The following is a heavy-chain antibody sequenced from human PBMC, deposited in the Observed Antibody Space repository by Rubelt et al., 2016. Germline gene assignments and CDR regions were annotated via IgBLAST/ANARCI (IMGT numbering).Heavy chain of an antibody. J-gene: IGHJ6*02. CDR2: IKQDGSEK. CDR3: ASATVATLYGMDV. D-gene: IGHD4-23*01. V-gene: IGHV3-7*01. Sequence: RQAPGKGLEWVANIKQDGSEKYYVDSVKGRFTISRDNAKNSLYLQMNSLRAEDTAVYYCASATVATLYGMDVWGQGTTVTVSS.